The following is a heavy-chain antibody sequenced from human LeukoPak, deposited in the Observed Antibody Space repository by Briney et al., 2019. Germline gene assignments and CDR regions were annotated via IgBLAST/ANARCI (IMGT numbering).Heavy chain of an antibody. Sequence: ASVKVSCKTSGYTFTGLAIHWLRQAPGQRLECMGWITAGNGNIRHSPDFQGRVAFTSDTSASTSYMELSSLRSEDTAVYYCARDNSWASAGCTNFDYWGQGTLVTVSS. J-gene: IGHJ4*02. CDR1: GYTFTGLA. CDR2: ITAGNGNI. CDR3: ARDNSWASAGCTNFDY. V-gene: IGHV1-3*01. D-gene: IGHD6-13*01.